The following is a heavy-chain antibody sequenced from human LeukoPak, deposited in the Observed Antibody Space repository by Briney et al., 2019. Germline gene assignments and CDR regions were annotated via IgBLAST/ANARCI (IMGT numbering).Heavy chain of an antibody. CDR2: ISGSGGST. Sequence: GGSLRLSCAASGFTFSSYAMSWVRQAPGKGLEWVSAISGSGGSTYYADSVKGRFTISRGNSKNTLYLQMNSLRAEDTAVYYCAKARIVVVPAATYYYGMDVWGQGTTVTVSS. CDR1: GFTFSSYA. V-gene: IGHV3-23*01. D-gene: IGHD2-2*01. J-gene: IGHJ6*02. CDR3: AKARIVVVPAATYYYGMDV.